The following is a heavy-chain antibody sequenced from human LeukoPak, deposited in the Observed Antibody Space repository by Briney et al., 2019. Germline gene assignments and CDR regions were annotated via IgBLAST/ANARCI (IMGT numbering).Heavy chain of an antibody. CDR2: INHSGSA. Sequence: SETLSLTCTVSGGSISSYYWTWIRQPPGKGLEWIGEINHSGSANYNPSLKSRVTISVDASKSQFSLRLSSVTAADTAVYYCARLTYSNNWYFRRGLDNWFDPWGQGTLVTVSS. D-gene: IGHD6-13*01. CDR3: ARLTYSNNWYFRRGLDNWFDP. J-gene: IGHJ5*02. V-gene: IGHV4-34*01. CDR1: GGSISSYY.